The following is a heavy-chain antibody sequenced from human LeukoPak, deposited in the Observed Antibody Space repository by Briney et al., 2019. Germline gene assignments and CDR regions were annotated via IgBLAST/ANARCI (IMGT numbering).Heavy chain of an antibody. CDR1: EFTFSSYW. CDR2: IKQDGSEK. J-gene: IGHJ3*02. CDR3: ARDSSSSKDAFDI. D-gene: IGHD6-6*01. V-gene: IGHV3-7*01. Sequence: GGSLRLSCAASEFTFSSYWMSWVRQAPGKGLEWVANIKQDGSEKYYVDSVKGRFTISRDNAKNSLYLQMNSLRAEDTAVYYCARDSSSSKDAFDIWGQGTMVTVSS.